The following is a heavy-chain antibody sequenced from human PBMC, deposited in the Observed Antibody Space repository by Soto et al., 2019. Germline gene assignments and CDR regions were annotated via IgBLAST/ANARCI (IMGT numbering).Heavy chain of an antibody. CDR1: EFSVSNSD. Sequence: HLGGSLRLSCEGSEFSVSNSDMSWVRQAPGKGLEWVSAIYAGGSTYYADSVKGRFTISRDESKNTLYLQMNSLRAEDTALYYCARVTFWYGSGRDSYFGVDVWGQGTTVTVSS. CDR3: ARVTFWYGSGRDSYFGVDV. D-gene: IGHD3-10*01. J-gene: IGHJ6*02. CDR2: IYAGGST. V-gene: IGHV3-53*01.